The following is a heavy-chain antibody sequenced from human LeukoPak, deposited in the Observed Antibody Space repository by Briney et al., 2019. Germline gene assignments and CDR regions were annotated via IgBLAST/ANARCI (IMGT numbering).Heavy chain of an antibody. CDR1: GYTFTGYY. CDR3: ARTQYYYDSSGLLGGFDY. CDR2: INPNSGGT. J-gene: IGHJ4*02. Sequence: ASVKVSCKASGYTFTGYYMHWVRQAPGQGLEWMGWINPNSGGTNYAQKFQGRVTMTRDTSISTAYMELSRLRSDDTAVYYCARTQYYYDSSGLLGGFDYWAREPWSPSPQ. V-gene: IGHV1-2*02. D-gene: IGHD3-22*01.